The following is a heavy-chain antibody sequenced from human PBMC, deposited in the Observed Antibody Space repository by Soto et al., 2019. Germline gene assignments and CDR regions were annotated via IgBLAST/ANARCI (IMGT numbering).Heavy chain of an antibody. D-gene: IGHD1-1*01. Sequence: QVQLVESGGGVVQPGRSLRLSCAASGFTFSSYGMHWVLQAPGKGLEWVAVISYDGSNKYYADSVKGRFTISRDNSKNTLYLQMNSLRAEDTAVYYCAKDHWGMDVWGQGTTVTVSS. CDR1: GFTFSSYG. CDR2: ISYDGSNK. CDR3: AKDHWGMDV. J-gene: IGHJ6*02. V-gene: IGHV3-30*18.